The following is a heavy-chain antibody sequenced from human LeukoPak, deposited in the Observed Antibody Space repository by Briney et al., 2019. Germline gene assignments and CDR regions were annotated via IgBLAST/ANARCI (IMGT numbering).Heavy chain of an antibody. Sequence: GGSLRLSCAASGFTFSSYWMSWVRQAPGKGLEWVANIKQDGSEKYYVDSVKGRFTISRDNAKNSLYLQMNSLRAEDTAVYYCVRDPYDFWSGYYKGNDYWGQGTLVTVSS. D-gene: IGHD3-3*01. V-gene: IGHV3-7*01. CDR3: VRDPYDFWSGYYKGNDY. CDR2: IKQDGSEK. J-gene: IGHJ4*02. CDR1: GFTFSSYW.